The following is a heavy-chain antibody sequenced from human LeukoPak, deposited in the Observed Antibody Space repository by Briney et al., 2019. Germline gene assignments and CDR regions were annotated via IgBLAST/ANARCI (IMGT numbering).Heavy chain of an antibody. CDR2: ISYDGSNK. CDR3: AKDSPLYYDFWSGYFDHDAFDI. V-gene: IGHV3-30*18. Sequence: PGGSLRLSCAASGFTFSSYGMHWVRQAPGKGLEWVAVISYDGSNKYYADSVKGRFTISRDNSKNRLYLQMISLRAEDTAVYYCAKDSPLYYDFWSGYFDHDAFDIWGQGTMVTVSS. CDR1: GFTFSSYG. D-gene: IGHD3-3*01. J-gene: IGHJ3*02.